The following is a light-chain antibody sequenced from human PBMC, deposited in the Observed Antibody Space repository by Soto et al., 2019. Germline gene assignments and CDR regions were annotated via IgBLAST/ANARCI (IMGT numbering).Light chain of an antibody. CDR1: QDIASW. V-gene: IGKV1-5*01. J-gene: IGKJ1*01. CDR3: QDYSPYSWT. CDR2: GAS. Sequence: DIRMTQSPSSVSGSVGDRVSMTCRASQDIASWLAWYQQRPGKAPVLLIFGASILQSGVSSRFSGSGAGTEFTLTISSLQPDDFATYYCQDYSPYSWTFGQGTKVDI.